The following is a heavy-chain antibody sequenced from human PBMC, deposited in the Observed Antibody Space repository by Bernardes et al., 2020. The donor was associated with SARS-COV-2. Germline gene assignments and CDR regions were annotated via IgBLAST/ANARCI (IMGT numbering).Heavy chain of an antibody. J-gene: IGHJ6*02. D-gene: IGHD5-18*01. V-gene: IGHV1-3*01. CDR3: TSSGYSYGPVHGMDV. Sequence: ASMKVSCKVSGYIFTTYAMHWVRQAPGQRLEWMGWINVGNGDTKYSQMFQGRVTITRDTSASTVYMELSSLTSEDTALYYCTSSGYSYGPVHGMDVWGQGTTVTVSS. CDR2: INVGNGDT. CDR1: GYIFTTYA.